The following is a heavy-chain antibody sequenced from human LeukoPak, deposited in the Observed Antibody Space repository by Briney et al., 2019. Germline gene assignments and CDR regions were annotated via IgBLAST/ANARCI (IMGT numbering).Heavy chain of an antibody. CDR3: AKQLGYCSDGSCYFES. CDR2: ISDSGSST. D-gene: IGHD2-15*01. J-gene: IGHJ4*02. Sequence: GGSLRLSCEASGFTFSSYAMSWVRQAPGKGLEWVSAISDSGSSTYDADSVKGRFTISRDNSKNTLYLQMHSLRAEDTAVYYCAKQLGYCSDGSCYFESWGQGTLVTVSS. CDR1: GFTFSSYA. V-gene: IGHV3-23*01.